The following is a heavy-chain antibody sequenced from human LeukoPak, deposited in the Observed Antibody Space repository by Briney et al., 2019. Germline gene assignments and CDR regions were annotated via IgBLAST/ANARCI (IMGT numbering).Heavy chain of an antibody. Sequence: SETLSLTCSVSGASITTYCWSWIRQSAGKGLEWIGRIHNSGSPHYNPSLPGRVTMSLDTSNKQFSLKLTSVTAADTAVYYCARDLGNVGWLIDYWGQGTRVTVSS. CDR2: IHNSGSP. D-gene: IGHD6-19*01. CDR1: GASITTYC. V-gene: IGHV4-4*07. J-gene: IGHJ4*02. CDR3: ARDLGNVGWLIDY.